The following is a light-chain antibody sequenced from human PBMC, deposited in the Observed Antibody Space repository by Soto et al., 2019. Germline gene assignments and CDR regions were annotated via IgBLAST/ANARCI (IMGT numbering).Light chain of an antibody. CDR2: KAS. Sequence: DIQMTQSPSTLSASVGDRVTITCRASQTISSWLAWYQQKPGKAPKLLIYKASTLESGVPSRFSGSGSGTEIPLTINRLKPAVFGTYFWQHYNTDELTMGGGTRV. CDR3: QHYNTDELT. V-gene: IGKV1-5*03. CDR1: QTISSW. J-gene: IGKJ4*01.